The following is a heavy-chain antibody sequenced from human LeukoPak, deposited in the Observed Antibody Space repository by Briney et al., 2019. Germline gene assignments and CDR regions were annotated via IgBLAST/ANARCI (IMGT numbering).Heavy chain of an antibody. CDR1: GITFSGSG. V-gene: IGHV3-7*01. CDR3: ARIKGDFDWLSDYYMDV. J-gene: IGHJ6*03. CDR2: IKQDGSEK. Sequence: PGGSLRLSCAASGITFSGSGMSWVRQAPGKGLEWVANIKQDGSEKYYVDSVKGRFTISRDNAKNSLYLQMNSLRAEDTAVYYCARIKGDFDWLSDYYMDVWGKGTTVTISS. D-gene: IGHD3-9*01.